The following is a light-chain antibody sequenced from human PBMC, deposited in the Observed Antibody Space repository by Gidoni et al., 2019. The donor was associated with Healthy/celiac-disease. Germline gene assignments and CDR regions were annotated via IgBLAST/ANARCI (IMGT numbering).Light chain of an antibody. CDR3: QQYGSSPRA. J-gene: IGKJ1*01. CDR2: GAS. Sequence: EMVLTQSPGTLSLSQGERATLSCRASQSVSSSYLAWYQQKPGQAPRLLIYGASSRATGIPDRFSGSGSGTDFTLTISRLEPEDFAVYYCQQYGSSPRAFXQXTKVEIK. V-gene: IGKV3-20*01. CDR1: QSVSSSY.